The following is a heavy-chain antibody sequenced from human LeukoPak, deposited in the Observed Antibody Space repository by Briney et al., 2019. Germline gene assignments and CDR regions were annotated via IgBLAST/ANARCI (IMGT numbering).Heavy chain of an antibody. J-gene: IGHJ4*02. Sequence: ASVKVSCKASGYTFTSYDINWVRQATGQGLEWMGWMNPNSGNTGYAQKFHGRVTMTRNTSISTAYMELSSLRSEDTAVYYCARGSQSYGGNNYWGQGTLIIVSS. CDR1: GYTFTSYD. D-gene: IGHD4-23*01. CDR2: MNPNSGNT. V-gene: IGHV1-8*01. CDR3: ARGSQSYGGNNY.